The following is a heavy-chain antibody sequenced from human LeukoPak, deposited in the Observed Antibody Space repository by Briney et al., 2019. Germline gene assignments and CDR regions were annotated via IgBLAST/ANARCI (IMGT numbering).Heavy chain of an antibody. V-gene: IGHV3-7*05. CDR1: GFTFSSYW. Sequence: GGSLRLSCAASGFTFSSYWMSWVRQSPGKGLEWVASIKQDGCEKYYVDSVKGRFTISRDNAKNSLYLQMNSLRAEDTAVYYCARDQRYCSSSSCPWEPFDYWGQGTLVTVSS. J-gene: IGHJ4*02. CDR2: IKQDGCEK. CDR3: ARDQRYCSSSSCPWEPFDY. D-gene: IGHD2-2*01.